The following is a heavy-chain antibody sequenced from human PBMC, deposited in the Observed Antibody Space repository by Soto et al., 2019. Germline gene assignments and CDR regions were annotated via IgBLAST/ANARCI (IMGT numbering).Heavy chain of an antibody. J-gene: IGHJ4*02. V-gene: IGHV3-30-3*01. CDR3: ARSTEQWLVPNYDY. CDR2: ISYDGSNK. CDR1: GFTFSSYA. Sequence: QVQLVESGGGVVQPGRSLRLSCAASGFTFSSYAMHWVRQAPGKGLEWVAVISYDGSNKYYADSVKGRFTISRDNSENTLYLQMNSLRAEDTAVYYCARSTEQWLVPNYDYWGQGTLVTVSS. D-gene: IGHD6-19*01.